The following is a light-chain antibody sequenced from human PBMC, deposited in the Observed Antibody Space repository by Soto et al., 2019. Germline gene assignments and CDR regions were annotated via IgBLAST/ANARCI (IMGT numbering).Light chain of an antibody. V-gene: IGKV1-39*01. CDR1: QGIRSA. Sequence: IQVTQSPSSLSASVGDSVTITCRTSQGIRSALGWYQQKPGKVPKLLIYAASTLRSGVPSRFSGSGSGTDFTLTITSLQPEDFATYYCQQSYSTPYTFGQGTKLDIK. J-gene: IGKJ2*01. CDR2: AAS. CDR3: QQSYSTPYT.